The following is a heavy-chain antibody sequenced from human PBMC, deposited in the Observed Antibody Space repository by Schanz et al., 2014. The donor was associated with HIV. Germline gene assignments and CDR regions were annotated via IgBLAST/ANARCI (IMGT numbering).Heavy chain of an antibody. J-gene: IGHJ4*02. CDR1: GFTFSSHW. D-gene: IGHD3-22*01. CDR2: ITESGGRT. V-gene: IGHV3-23*04. CDR3: AKPEYDSRGNSQSHFDY. Sequence: EVQLVESGGGLVQPGGSLRLSCAASGFTFSSHWMHWVRQAPGKGLVWVSSITESGGRTYYADSVNGRFTISRDNSKNTLYLQMTTLRTEDTAVYYCAKPEYDSRGNSQSHFDYWGQGTLVTVSS.